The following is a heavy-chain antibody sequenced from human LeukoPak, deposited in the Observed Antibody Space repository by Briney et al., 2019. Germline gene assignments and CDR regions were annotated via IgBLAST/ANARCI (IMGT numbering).Heavy chain of an antibody. CDR2: INPSSGGT. J-gene: IGHJ4*02. D-gene: IGHD4-11*01. V-gene: IGHV1-2*02. CDR3: ARGLGLDY. CDR1: GYTFTDYY. Sequence: GASVKVSRKASGYTFTDYYMHWVRQPPGQGLEWMGWINPSSGGTKYAQQFQGRVTMARDTSISTTYMELSRLTSDDTAVYYCARGLGLDYWGQGTLVIVSS.